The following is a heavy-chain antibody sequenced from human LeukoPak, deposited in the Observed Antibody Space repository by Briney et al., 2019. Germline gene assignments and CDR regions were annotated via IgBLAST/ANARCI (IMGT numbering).Heavy chain of an antibody. CDR3: ARIIYYGSGSYYSYFDY. D-gene: IGHD3-10*01. Sequence: ASVKVSCKASGYTFTSYGISWVRRAPGQGLEWMGWISAYNGNTNYAQKLQGRVTMTTDTSTSTAYLELRSLRSDDTAVYYCARIIYYGSGSYYSYFDYWGQGTLVTVSS. CDR2: ISAYNGNT. CDR1: GYTFTSYG. V-gene: IGHV1-18*01. J-gene: IGHJ4*02.